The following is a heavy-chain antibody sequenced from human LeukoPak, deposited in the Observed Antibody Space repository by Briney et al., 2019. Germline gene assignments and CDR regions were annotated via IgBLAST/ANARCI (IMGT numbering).Heavy chain of an antibody. J-gene: IGHJ4*02. CDR3: ARVKARSGSYSLDY. V-gene: IGHV1-18*01. Sequence: VASVKVPFKASGYTFTTYGISWVRQAPGQGLEWMGWISAHNGDTNYAQRLQGRVTMTTDTSTSTAYMELRSLRSDDTAVYYCARVKARSGSYSLDYWGQGTQVTVSS. CDR2: ISAHNGDT. CDR1: GYTFTTYG. D-gene: IGHD1-26*01.